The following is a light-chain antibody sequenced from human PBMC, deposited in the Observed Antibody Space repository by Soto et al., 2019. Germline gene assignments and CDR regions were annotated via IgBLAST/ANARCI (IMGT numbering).Light chain of an antibody. J-gene: IGKJ4*01. CDR1: QSVNIN. CDR3: QQRNNWVT. V-gene: IGKV3-11*01. Sequence: EIVMTQSPATLSVSPGERATLSCRASQSVNINLAWYQQKPGQAPRLLIYDASNRATGIPARFSGSGSGTDFILTISSLEPEDSAVYFCQQRNNWVTFGGGSKVEIK. CDR2: DAS.